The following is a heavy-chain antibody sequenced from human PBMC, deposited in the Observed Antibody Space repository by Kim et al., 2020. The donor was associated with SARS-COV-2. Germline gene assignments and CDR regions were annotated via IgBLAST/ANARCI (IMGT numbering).Heavy chain of an antibody. Sequence: SETLSLTCTVSGGSISSGDYYWSWIRQPPGKGLEWIGYIYYSGSTYYNPSLKSRVTISVDTSKNQFSLKLSSVTAADTAVYYCARTLIIAARPQDWFDPWGQGTLVTVSS. V-gene: IGHV4-30-4*01. CDR2: IYYSGST. D-gene: IGHD6-6*01. CDR1: GGSISSGDYY. J-gene: IGHJ5*02. CDR3: ARTLIIAARPQDWFDP.